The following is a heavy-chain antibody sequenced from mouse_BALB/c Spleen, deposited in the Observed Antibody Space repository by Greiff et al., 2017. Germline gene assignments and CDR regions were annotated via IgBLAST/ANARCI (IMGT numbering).Heavy chain of an antibody. CDR3: ARDKSYGNYPPWYFDV. Sequence: EVKLVESGGGLVKPGGSLKLSCAASGFTFSSYAMSWVRQTPEKRLEWVASISSGGSTYYPDSVKGRFTISRDNARNILYLQMSSLRSEDTAMYYCARDKSYGNYPPWYFDVWGAGTTVTVSS. CDR1: GFTFSSYA. J-gene: IGHJ1*01. CDR2: ISSGGST. D-gene: IGHD2-1*01. V-gene: IGHV5-6-5*01.